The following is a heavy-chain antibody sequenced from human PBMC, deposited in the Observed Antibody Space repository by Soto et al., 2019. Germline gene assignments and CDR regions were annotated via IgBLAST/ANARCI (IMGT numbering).Heavy chain of an antibody. Sequence: QVQLVESGGGVVQPGRSLRLSCAASGFTFSSYGMHWVRQAPGKGLEWVAVIWYDGSNKYYADSVKGRFTISRDNSKNTLYLQMNSLRAEDTAVYYCARVYDYGDYDYYYGMDVWGQGTTVTVSS. CDR3: ARVYDYGDYDYYYGMDV. CDR2: IWYDGSNK. CDR1: GFTFSSYG. V-gene: IGHV3-33*01. D-gene: IGHD4-17*01. J-gene: IGHJ6*02.